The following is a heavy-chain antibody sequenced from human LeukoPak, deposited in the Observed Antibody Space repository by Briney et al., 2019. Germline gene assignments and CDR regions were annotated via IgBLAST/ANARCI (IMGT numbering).Heavy chain of an antibody. CDR2: ISGSGGST. D-gene: IGHD3-10*01. Sequence: GGSLRLSCAASGFTFSSYAMSWVRQAPGKGLEWVSAISGSGGSTYYADSVKGRFTISRDNSKNTPYLQMNSLRAEDTAVYYCATDYYGSGSYYPGPFDYWGQGTLVTVSS. CDR3: ATDYYGSGSYYPGPFDY. CDR1: GFTFSSYA. V-gene: IGHV3-23*01. J-gene: IGHJ4*02.